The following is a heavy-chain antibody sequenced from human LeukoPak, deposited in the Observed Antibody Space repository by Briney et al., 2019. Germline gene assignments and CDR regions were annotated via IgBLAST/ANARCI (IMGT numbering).Heavy chain of an antibody. V-gene: IGHV4-34*01. Sequence: SETLSLTCAVYVGSFSGYYWSWIRQPPGKGLEWSGEINHSGRTNYNPPLQSRVTIPVDKTKNQFSRMLNSATGADTAVFYLTGVYYYGSGRMFDPWGQGTLVTVSS. J-gene: IGHJ5*02. CDR3: TGVYYYGSGRMFDP. D-gene: IGHD3-10*01. CDR2: INHSGRT. CDR1: VGSFSGYY.